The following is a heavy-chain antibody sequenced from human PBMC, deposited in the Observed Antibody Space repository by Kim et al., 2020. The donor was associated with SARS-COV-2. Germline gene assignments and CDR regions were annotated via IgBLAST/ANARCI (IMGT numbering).Heavy chain of an antibody. D-gene: IGHD1-1*01. J-gene: IGHJ4*02. CDR2: IYSGGST. CDR1: GFTVSSNY. Sequence: GGSLRLSCAASGFTVSSNYMSWVRQAPGKGLEWVSVIYSGGSTYYADSVKGRFTISRDNSKNTLYLQMNSLRAEDTAVYYCAREGGSTTGGVSFDYRGQGTLVTVSS. CDR3: AREGGSTTGGVSFDY. V-gene: IGHV3-53*01.